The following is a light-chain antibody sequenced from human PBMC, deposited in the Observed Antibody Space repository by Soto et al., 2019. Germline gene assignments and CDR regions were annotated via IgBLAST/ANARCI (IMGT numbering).Light chain of an antibody. CDR1: SSNIGAGYD. CDR3: QSYDSSLPVV. CDR2: GNS. Sequence: QAVVTQPPSVSGAPGQRVTISCTGSSSNIGAGYDVHWYQQLPGTAPKLLIYGNSNRPSGVPDRFSGSKSGTSASLAITGFQAEDEADYYCQSYDSSLPVVFGGGTKLTVL. V-gene: IGLV1-40*01. J-gene: IGLJ2*01.